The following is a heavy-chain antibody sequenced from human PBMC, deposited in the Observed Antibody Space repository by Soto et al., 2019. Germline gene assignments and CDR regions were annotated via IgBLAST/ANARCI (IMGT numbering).Heavy chain of an antibody. CDR1: GFSLTSIALGMG. V-gene: IGHV2-5*02. J-gene: IGHJ4*02. D-gene: IGHD1-1*01. CDR2: IYWDDDK. Sequence: SGPTLVNPTQTLTLTCSFSGFSLTSIALGMGAGWIRQPPGKAPEWLAVIYWDDDKRYNPSLKTRLTISKDTSRDQVVLTMTNMDAVDTGTYHCLHWNLGTPGTKYFDHWGQGTLATVSS. CDR3: LHWNLGTPGTKYFDH.